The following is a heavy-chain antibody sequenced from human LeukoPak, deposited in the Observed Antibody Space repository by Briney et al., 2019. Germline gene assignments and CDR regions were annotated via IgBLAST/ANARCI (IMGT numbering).Heavy chain of an antibody. V-gene: IGHV4-39*01. CDR3: ARLFKTLVPAANCIDY. D-gene: IGHD2-2*01. CDR1: GGSISSSSYY. CDR2: IDYSGST. J-gene: IGHJ4*02. Sequence: SETLSLTCTVSGGSISSSSYYWGWIRQPPGKGLEWIGSIDYSGSTYYNPALESRATISVDTSKNQFSLKLSSVTAADTAVYYCARLFKTLVPAANCIDYWGQGTLVTVSS.